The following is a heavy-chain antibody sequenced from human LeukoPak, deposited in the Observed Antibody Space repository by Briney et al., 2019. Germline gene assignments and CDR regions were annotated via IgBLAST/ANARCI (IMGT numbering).Heavy chain of an antibody. CDR1: GGSFSGYY. D-gene: IGHD6-19*01. J-gene: IGHJ4*02. CDR2: IYYSGST. Sequence: SETLTLTCAVYGGSFSGYYWSWIRQPPGKGLEWIGYIYYSGSTNYNPSLKSRVTISVDTSKNQFSLKLSSVTAADTAVYYCARDAGYSSGIDYWGQGTLVTVSS. V-gene: IGHV4-59*01. CDR3: ARDAGYSSGIDY.